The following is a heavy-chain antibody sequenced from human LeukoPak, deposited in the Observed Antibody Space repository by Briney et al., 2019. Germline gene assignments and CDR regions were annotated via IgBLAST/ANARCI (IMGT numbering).Heavy chain of an antibody. CDR1: GFTFSSYA. V-gene: IGHV3-33*08. Sequence: GGSLRLSCAASGFTFSSYAMHWVRQAPGKGLEWVSVIWYDGSNKYYADSVKGRFTISRDNSKNTLYLQMNSLRAEDTAVYYCARAIAASGTPLDYWGQGTLITVSS. CDR2: IWYDGSNK. CDR3: ARAIAASGTPLDY. D-gene: IGHD6-13*01. J-gene: IGHJ4*02.